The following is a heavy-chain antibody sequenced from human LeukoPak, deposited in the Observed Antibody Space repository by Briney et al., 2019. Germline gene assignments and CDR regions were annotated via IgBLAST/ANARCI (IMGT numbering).Heavy chain of an antibody. Sequence: SETLSLTCTVSGGSISTYYWSWIRQPPEKGLEWIGYIYYSGSTNYNPSLKSRVTISVDTSKNQFSLKLSSVTAAGTAVYYCARDRITDRLDAFDIWGQGTMVTASS. CDR3: ARDRITDRLDAFDI. D-gene: IGHD3-16*01. CDR2: IYYSGST. V-gene: IGHV4-59*01. J-gene: IGHJ3*02. CDR1: GGSISTYY.